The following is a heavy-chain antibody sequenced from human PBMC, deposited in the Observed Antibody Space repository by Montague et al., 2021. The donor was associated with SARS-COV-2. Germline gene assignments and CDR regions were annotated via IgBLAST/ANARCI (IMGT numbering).Heavy chain of an antibody. CDR2: IYYSGST. V-gene: IGHV4-39*01. CDR3: ARQGSGSYYKWFDP. J-gene: IGHJ5*02. Sequence: SETLSLTCTVSGGSISSSSYYWGWIRQPPGKGLEWIGSIYYSGSTYYNPSLKSRVTISVDTSKNQFSLKLSSVTAADTAVYYCARQGSGSYYKWFDPWGQGTLVTVSS. CDR1: GGSISSSSYY. D-gene: IGHD1-26*01.